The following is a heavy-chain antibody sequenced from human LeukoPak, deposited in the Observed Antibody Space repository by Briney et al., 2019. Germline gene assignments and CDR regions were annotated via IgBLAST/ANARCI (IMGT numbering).Heavy chain of an antibody. CDR3: ARDRYGIAAAENWFDP. CDR1: GFTFSSYS. J-gene: IGHJ5*02. D-gene: IGHD6-13*01. V-gene: IGHV3-21*01. Sequence: PGGSLRLSCAASGFTFSSYSMNWVRQAPGKGLEWVSSISSSSSYIYYADSVKGRFTISRDNAKNSLYLQMNSLRAEDTAVYYCARDRYGIAAAENWFDPWGQGTLVTVSS. CDR2: ISSSSSYI.